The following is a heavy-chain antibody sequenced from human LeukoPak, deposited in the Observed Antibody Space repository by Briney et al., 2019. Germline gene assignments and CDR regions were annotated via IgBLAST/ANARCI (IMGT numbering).Heavy chain of an antibody. CDR3: AREKQQWLGYYYYYYMDV. CDR2: TYYRSKWYN. V-gene: IGHV6-1*01. Sequence: SQTLSLTCAISGDSVSSNSAAWNWIRQSPSRGLEWLGRTYYRSKWYNDYAVSVKSRITINPDTSKNQFSLQLNSVTPEDTAVYYCAREKQQWLGYYYYYYMDVWGKGTTVTISS. D-gene: IGHD6-19*01. CDR1: GDSVSSNSAA. J-gene: IGHJ6*03.